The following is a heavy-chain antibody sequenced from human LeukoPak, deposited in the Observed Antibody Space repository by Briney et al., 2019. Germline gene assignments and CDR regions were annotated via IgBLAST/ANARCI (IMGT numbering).Heavy chain of an antibody. V-gene: IGHV1-69*13. Sequence: ASVKVSCKASGGTFSSYAISWVRQAPGQGLEWMGGIIPIFGTANYAQKFQGRVTITADESTSTAYMELSSLRSEDTAVYYCARAAETAAGYYYYYYYMDVWGKGTTVTVSS. CDR1: GGTFSSYA. J-gene: IGHJ6*03. D-gene: IGHD6-13*01. CDR2: IIPIFGTA. CDR3: ARAAETAAGYYYYYYYMDV.